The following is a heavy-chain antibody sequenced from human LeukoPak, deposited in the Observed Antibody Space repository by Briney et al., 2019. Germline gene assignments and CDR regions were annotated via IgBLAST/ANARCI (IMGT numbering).Heavy chain of an antibody. J-gene: IGHJ5*02. CDR3: ARVVVVAAANWFDP. V-gene: IGHV1-18*04. CDR1: GYTFTGSY. Sequence: ASVKVSCKASGYTFTGSYMHWVRQAPGQGLEWMGWISAYNGNTNYAQKLQGRVTMTTDTSTSTAYMELRSLRSDDTAVYYCARVVVVAAANWFDPWGQGTLVTVSS. D-gene: IGHD2-15*01. CDR2: ISAYNGNT.